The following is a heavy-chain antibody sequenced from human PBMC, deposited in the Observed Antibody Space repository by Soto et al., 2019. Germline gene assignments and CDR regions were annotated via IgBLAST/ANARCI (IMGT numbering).Heavy chain of an antibody. CDR1: ADIFHNYV. J-gene: IGHJ6*02. V-gene: IGHV1-2*02. CDR2: INPNSGDT. D-gene: IGHD6-6*01. Sequence: GASVKVSCKASADIFHNYVISWVRQAPGQGLEWMGWINPNSGDTNYAQKFQGRVTMTRDTSIGTAYMELSSLRSNDTAIYYCARESSGITLYGMGFWGQGTTVTACS. CDR3: ARESSGITLYGMGF.